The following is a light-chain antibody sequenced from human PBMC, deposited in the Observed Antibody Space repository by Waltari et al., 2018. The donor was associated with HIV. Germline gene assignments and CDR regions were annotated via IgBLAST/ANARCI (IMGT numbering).Light chain of an antibody. CDR3: YSASDTRGV. CDR2: KDS. V-gene: IGLV3-27*01. Sequence: DLIQPSSVSVSPGQTVTITCSGQVFEDNLGRWFPQRSGQAPVLVIFKDSERPSKIPERFSGSRSGTTVTLTITGARMEDEGDYYCYSASDTRGVFGTGTKVTVL. J-gene: IGLJ1*01. CDR1: VFEDNL.